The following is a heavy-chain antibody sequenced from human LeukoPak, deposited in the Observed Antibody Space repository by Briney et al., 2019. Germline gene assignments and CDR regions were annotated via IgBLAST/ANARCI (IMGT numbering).Heavy chain of an antibody. V-gene: IGHV3-30*02. CDR2: IRYDGSNK. CDR1: GFTFSSYG. J-gene: IGHJ4*02. D-gene: IGHD5-12*01. Sequence: PGGSLRLSCAASGFTFSSYGMHWVRRAPGKGLEWVAFIRYDGSNKYYADSVKGRFTISRDNSKNTLYLQMNSLRAEDTAVYYCAKPLGYSGYVFDYWGQGTLVTVSS. CDR3: AKPLGYSGYVFDY.